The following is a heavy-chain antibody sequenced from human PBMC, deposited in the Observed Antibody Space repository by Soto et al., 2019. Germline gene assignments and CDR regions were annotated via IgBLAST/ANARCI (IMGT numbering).Heavy chain of an antibody. J-gene: IGHJ6*04. CDR2: IQSGGTT. CDR3: ARDDILCSGGISYGVPRDV. D-gene: IGHD2-15*01. V-gene: IGHV3-66*01. Sequence: EVQLVESGGGLVQPGGSLRLSCAASGFTVSSKYMSWVRQAPGKGLEWVSLIQSGGTTYYADSVKGRFTISRDSSKNIMHLQRDSLRAEDTAVYYSARDDILCSGGISYGVPRDVWGKGTTVTVSS. CDR1: GFTVSSKY.